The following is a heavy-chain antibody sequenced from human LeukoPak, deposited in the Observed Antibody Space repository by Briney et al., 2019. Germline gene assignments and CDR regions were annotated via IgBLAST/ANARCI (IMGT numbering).Heavy chain of an antibody. D-gene: IGHD1-26*01. CDR3: AKDMRMAASGGVGYFDH. Sequence: ETLSLTCTVSGYSISSGYYWGWIRQAPGKGLEWVSVISSSDGSTYYADSVKGRFTISKDNPKNTLSLQMDSLRAEDTAVYYCAKDMRMAASGGVGYFDHWGQGTLVTVSS. V-gene: IGHV3-23*01. CDR2: ISSSDGST. CDR1: GYSISSGYY. J-gene: IGHJ4*02.